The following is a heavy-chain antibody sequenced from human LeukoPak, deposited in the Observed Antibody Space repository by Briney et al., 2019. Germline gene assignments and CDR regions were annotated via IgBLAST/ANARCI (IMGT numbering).Heavy chain of an antibody. D-gene: IGHD4-11*01. CDR1: GYTFTGYY. V-gene: IGHV1-2*02. Sequence: ASVKVSCKASGYTFTGYYMHWVRQAPGQGLEWMGWINPNSGGTNYAQKFQGRVTMTRDTSISTAYMELSRLRSDDTAVYYCASEGTVTTSGEDWFDPWGQGTLVTVSS. CDR3: ASEGTVTTSGEDWFDP. J-gene: IGHJ5*02. CDR2: INPNSGGT.